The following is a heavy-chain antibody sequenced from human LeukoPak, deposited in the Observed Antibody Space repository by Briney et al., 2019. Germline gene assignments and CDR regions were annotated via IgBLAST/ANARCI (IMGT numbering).Heavy chain of an antibody. CDR1: GYAFTYYY. V-gene: IGHV1-2*02. CDR2: INPYSGDT. J-gene: IGHJ4*02. Sequence: ASVKVSCKASGYAFTYYYMHWVRQAPGQGLEWMGWINPYSGDTNYAQKFQGRVTMTRDTSITTAYMDLSRLKSDDTAVYYCARASVENTLRIDDYWGQGTLVTVSS. CDR3: ARASVENTLRIDDY. D-gene: IGHD2-15*01.